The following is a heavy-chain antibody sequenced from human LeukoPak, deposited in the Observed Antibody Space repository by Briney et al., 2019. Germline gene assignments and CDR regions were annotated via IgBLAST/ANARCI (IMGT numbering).Heavy chain of an antibody. J-gene: IGHJ4*02. V-gene: IGHV3-23*01. CDR2: ISGSGGTI. CDR1: GFTFSTYG. Sequence: GGSLRLSCAASGFTFSTYGMHWVRQAPGKGLEWVSGISGSGGTIKYADSVKGRFTISRDNSKNTLYVQMNSLRAEDTAVYYWWKRRGAEESRYFGYWGQGNLV. CDR3: WKRRGAEESRYFGY.